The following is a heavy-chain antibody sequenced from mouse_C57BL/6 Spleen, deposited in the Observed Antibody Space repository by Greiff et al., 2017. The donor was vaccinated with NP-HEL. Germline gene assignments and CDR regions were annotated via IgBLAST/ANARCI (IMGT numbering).Heavy chain of an antibody. J-gene: IGHJ1*03. CDR3: ARKGLHWYFDV. Sequence: DVKLVESGGGLVKPGGSLKLSCAASGFTFSSYAMSWVRQTPEKRLEWVATISDGGSYTYYPDNVKGRFTISRDNAKNNLYLQMSHLKSEDTAMYYCARKGLHWYFDVWGTGTTVTVSS. CDR2: ISDGGSYT. D-gene: IGHD3-3*01. V-gene: IGHV5-4*03. CDR1: GFTFSSYA.